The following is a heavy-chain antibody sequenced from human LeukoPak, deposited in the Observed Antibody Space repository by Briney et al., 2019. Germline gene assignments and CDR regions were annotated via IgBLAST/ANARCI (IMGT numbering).Heavy chain of an antibody. J-gene: IGHJ4*02. Sequence: PGGSLRLSCAASGFTFSSYAMSWVRQAPGKGLEWVSAISGSGGSTYYADSVKGRFTISRDNSKNTLYLQMNSLRAEDTAVYYCATLWFGELTLFDYWGQGTLVTVSS. CDR2: ISGSGGST. CDR1: GFTFSSYA. V-gene: IGHV3-23*01. D-gene: IGHD3-10*01. CDR3: ATLWFGELTLFDY.